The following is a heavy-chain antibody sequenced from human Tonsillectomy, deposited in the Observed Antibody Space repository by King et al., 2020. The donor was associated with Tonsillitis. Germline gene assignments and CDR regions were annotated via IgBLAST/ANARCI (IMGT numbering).Heavy chain of an antibody. Sequence: VQLQESGPGLVKPSETLSHTCTVSGGSISSYYWSWIRRPPGKGLEWIGYIYYSGNTNYNPSLNSRVTISVDTSKNQFSLKLTSVTAADTAVYYCARSNSYSFSMAFDYWGQGTVVTVSS. V-gene: IGHV4-59*01. CDR1: GGSISSYY. D-gene: IGHD3-10*01. CDR2: IYYSGNT. J-gene: IGHJ4*02. CDR3: ARSNSYSFSMAFDY.